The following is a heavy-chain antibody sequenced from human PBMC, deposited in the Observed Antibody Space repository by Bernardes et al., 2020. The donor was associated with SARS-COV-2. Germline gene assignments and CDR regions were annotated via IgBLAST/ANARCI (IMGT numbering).Heavy chain of an antibody. CDR3: AREAAIFGVAGYYYGMDV. Sequence: SETLSLTCTVSGGSISSYYWSWIRQPPGKGLEWIGYIYYSGSTNYNPSLKSRVTISVDTSKNQFSLKLSSVTAADTAVYYCAREAAIFGVAGYYYGMDVWGQGTTVTVSS. D-gene: IGHD3-3*01. CDR1: GGSISSYY. V-gene: IGHV4-59*01. CDR2: IYYSGST. J-gene: IGHJ6*02.